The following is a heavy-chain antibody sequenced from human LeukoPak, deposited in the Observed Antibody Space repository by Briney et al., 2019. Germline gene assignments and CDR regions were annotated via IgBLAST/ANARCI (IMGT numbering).Heavy chain of an antibody. D-gene: IGHD2-2*01. V-gene: IGHV4-38-2*02. CDR1: GYSISSGYY. CDR2: IYHSGST. J-gene: IGHJ6*03. CDR3: ARDLRDKGYCSSTSCYGYYYYYMDV. Sequence: SETLSLTCTVSGYSISSGYYWGWIRQPPGKGLEWIGSIYHSGSTYYNPSLKSRVTISVDTSKNQFSLKLSSVTAADTAVYYCARDLRDKGYCSSTSCYGYYYYYMDVWGKGTTVTVSS.